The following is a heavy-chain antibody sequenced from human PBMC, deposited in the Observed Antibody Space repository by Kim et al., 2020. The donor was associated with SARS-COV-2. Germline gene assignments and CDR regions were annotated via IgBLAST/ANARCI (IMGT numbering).Heavy chain of an antibody. CDR2: IYYSGST. D-gene: IGHD3-22*01. Sequence: SETLSLTCTVSGGSISSSSYYWGWIRQPPGKGLEWIGSIYYSGSTYYNPSLKSRVTISVDTSKNQFSLKLSSVTAADTAVYYCARHTDSSGYFALFATAKSPPSWFDPWGQGTLVTVSS. J-gene: IGHJ5*02. V-gene: IGHV4-39*01. CDR1: GGSISSSSYY. CDR3: ARHTDSSGYFALFATAKSPPSWFDP.